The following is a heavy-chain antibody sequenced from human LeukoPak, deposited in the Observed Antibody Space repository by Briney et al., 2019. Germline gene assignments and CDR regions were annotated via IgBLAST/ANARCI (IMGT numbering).Heavy chain of an antibody. J-gene: IGHJ4*02. V-gene: IGHV1-2*02. Sequence: ASVKVSCKASGYTFTGYYMHWVRQAPGQGLEWMGWINPNSGGTNYAQKFQGRVTMTRNTSISTAYMELSSLRSEDTAVYYCARGDYYGSGSYYNGGYWGQGTLVTVSS. CDR2: INPNSGGT. CDR3: ARGDYYGSGSYYNGGY. D-gene: IGHD3-10*01. CDR1: GYTFTGYY.